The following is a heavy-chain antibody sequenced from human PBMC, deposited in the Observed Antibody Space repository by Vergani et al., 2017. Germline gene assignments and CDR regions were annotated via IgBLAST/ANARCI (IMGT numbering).Heavy chain of an antibody. Sequence: QVQLQESGPGLVKSSETLSLTCSVSFDSIRNLYCNWIRQPPGKGLEWIGSIHYSENTNYNPSLKTRVTISVDTSKNQFSLKLSSVTAADTAVYYCARSTSRRDGYNRRSFDYWGQGTLVTVSS. V-gene: IGHV4-59*08. CDR2: IHYSENT. CDR1: FDSIRNLY. CDR3: ARSTSRRDGYNRRSFDY. J-gene: IGHJ4*02. D-gene: IGHD5-24*01.